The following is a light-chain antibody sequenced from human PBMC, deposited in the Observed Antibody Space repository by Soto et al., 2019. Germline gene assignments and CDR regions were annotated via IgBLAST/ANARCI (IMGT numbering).Light chain of an antibody. V-gene: IGKV1-39*01. CDR2: AAS. J-gene: IGKJ1*01. CDR1: QSIVIY. CDR3: QQSYSTPT. Sequence: DIQLTQSPSSLSASVGDRVTIACRASQSIVIYLNWYQHEPGKAPKLLINAASSLQSGVPSRFSGSGSGTEFTITITSLQPEDFATYYCQQSYSTPTFGQGTTVEVK.